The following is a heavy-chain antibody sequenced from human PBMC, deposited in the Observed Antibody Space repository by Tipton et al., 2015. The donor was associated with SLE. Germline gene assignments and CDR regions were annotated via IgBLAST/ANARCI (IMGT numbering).Heavy chain of an antibody. V-gene: IGHV4-61*05. Sequence: TLSLTCTVSGGSISSSSYYWGWIRQPPGKGLEWIGSIYYSGSTNYNPSLKSRVTISVDRSKNQFSLKLSSVTAADTAVYYCARGLGLLRQPLSYWGQGTLVTVSS. D-gene: IGHD3-16*01. CDR3: ARGLGLLRQPLSY. J-gene: IGHJ4*02. CDR1: GGSISSSSYY. CDR2: IYYSGST.